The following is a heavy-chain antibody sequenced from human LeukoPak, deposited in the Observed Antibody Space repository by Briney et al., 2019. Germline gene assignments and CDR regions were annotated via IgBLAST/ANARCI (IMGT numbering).Heavy chain of an antibody. J-gene: IGHJ4*02. Sequence: ASVTVSCKTSGYTFSKYDVNWVRQATGQGLEWMGWMKPNGGQTGYAQRVQGRIIMTRNTSISTAYMQLNSLTAEDTAKYYCARGPPERTYSDFWGQGTLVTVSS. CDR3: ARGPPERTYSDF. CDR2: MKPNGGQT. D-gene: IGHD4-11*01. CDR1: GYTFSKYD. V-gene: IGHV1-8*01.